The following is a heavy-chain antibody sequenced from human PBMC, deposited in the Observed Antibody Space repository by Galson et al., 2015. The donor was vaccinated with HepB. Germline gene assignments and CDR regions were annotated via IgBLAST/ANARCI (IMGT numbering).Heavy chain of an antibody. V-gene: IGHV1-69*13. CDR3: ARVIVGYCSSTSCYTGGDYYYYYYMDV. CDR1: GGTFSSYA. Sequence: SVKVSCKASGGTFSSYAISWVRQAPGQGLEWMGGIIPIFGTANYAQKFQGRVTITADESTSTAYMELSSLRSEDTAVYYCARVIVGYCSSTSCYTGGDYYYYYYMDVWGKGTTVTVSS. J-gene: IGHJ6*03. D-gene: IGHD2-2*02. CDR2: IIPIFGTA.